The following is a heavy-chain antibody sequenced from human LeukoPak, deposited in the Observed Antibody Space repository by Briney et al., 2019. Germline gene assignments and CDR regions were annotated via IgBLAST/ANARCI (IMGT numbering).Heavy chain of an antibody. J-gene: IGHJ4*02. CDR2: ISYDGSNK. Sequence: GRSLRLSCAASGFTFSSYGMHWVRQAPGKGLEWVAVISYDGSNKYYADSVKGRFTISRDNSKNTLYLQMNSLRAEDTAVYYCARGDWYSSSSVGYWGQGTLVTVSS. CDR1: GFTFSSYG. CDR3: ARGDWYSSSSVGY. V-gene: IGHV3-30*03. D-gene: IGHD6-13*01.